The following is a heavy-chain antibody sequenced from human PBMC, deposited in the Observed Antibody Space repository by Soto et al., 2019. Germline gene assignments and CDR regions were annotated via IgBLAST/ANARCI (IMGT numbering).Heavy chain of an antibody. CDR2: INSDGSST. CDR3: VRTSLVVAAATREDY. Sequence: EVQLVESGGGLVQPGGSLRLSCAASGFTFSSYWMHWVRQAPGKGLVWVSRINSDGSSTSYADSVKGRFTLSRYNAKNTVYLQMNSLRAEDTAVYYCVRTSLVVAAATREDYWGQGTLVTVSS. D-gene: IGHD2-15*01. J-gene: IGHJ4*02. V-gene: IGHV3-74*01. CDR1: GFTFSSYW.